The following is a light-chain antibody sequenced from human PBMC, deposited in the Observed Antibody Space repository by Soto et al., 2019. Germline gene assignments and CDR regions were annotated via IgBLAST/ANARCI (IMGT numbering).Light chain of an antibody. CDR1: SSDVGAYNY. V-gene: IGLV2-14*01. J-gene: IGLJ1*01. Sequence: SALTQPASVSGSPGQSITISCTGTSSDVGAYNYVSWYQQHPGKAPKLMIYEVSNRPSGVSNRFSGSTSGNTASLTISGLQAEDEADYYCSSYTSSSTLLVFGTGTKLTVL. CDR3: SSYTSSSTLLV. CDR2: EVS.